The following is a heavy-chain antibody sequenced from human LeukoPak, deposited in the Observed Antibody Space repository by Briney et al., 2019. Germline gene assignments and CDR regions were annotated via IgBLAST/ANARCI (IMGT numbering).Heavy chain of an antibody. Sequence: GGSLRLSCAASGFTFSSYSMNWVGQAPGKGLDGVSSISSSSSYIYYADSVQGRFTISRDNAKHSLYLQMNSLRAKDTAVYYCASWYYYDSSGYLFDYWGQGTLVTVSS. CDR2: ISSSSSYI. CDR3: ASWYYYDSSGYLFDY. V-gene: IGHV3-21*01. J-gene: IGHJ4*02. CDR1: GFTFSSYS. D-gene: IGHD3-22*01.